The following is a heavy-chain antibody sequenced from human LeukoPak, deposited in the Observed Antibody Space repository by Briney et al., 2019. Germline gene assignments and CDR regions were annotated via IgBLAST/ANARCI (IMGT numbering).Heavy chain of an antibody. CDR2: ISYDGINK. J-gene: IGHJ4*02. CDR3: ARDPTHDYYDSSGVSFDY. D-gene: IGHD3-22*01. V-gene: IGHV3-30*04. CDR1: GFIFSTYA. Sequence: GGSLRLSCAASGFIFSTYAMHWVRQAPGKGLEWVAVISYDGINKYYGDSVKGRFTISRDNSKNTLYLQMNSLRAEDTAVYYCARDPTHDYYDSSGVSFDYWGQGTLVTVSS.